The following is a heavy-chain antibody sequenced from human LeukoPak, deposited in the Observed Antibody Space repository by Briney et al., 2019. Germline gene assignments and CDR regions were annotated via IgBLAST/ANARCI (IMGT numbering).Heavy chain of an antibody. CDR2: IKQDGSEK. CDR1: GFTFSSYW. D-gene: IGHD3-9*01. V-gene: IGHV3-7*01. J-gene: IGHJ4*02. CDR3: ARDYYDLLTGSFYFDY. Sequence: GGSLRLSCAASGFTFSSYWMSWVRQAPGKGLEWVANIKQDGSEKYYVDSVKGRFTISRDNAKNSLYLQMNSLRAEDTAVYYCARDYYDLLTGSFYFDYWGQGTLVTVSS.